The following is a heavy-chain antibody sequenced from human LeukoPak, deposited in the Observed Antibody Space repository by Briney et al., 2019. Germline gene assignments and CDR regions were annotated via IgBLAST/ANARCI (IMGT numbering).Heavy chain of an antibody. D-gene: IGHD3/OR15-3a*01. CDR3: AATYYDFWPGLDY. Sequence: VASVTVSCKASGFTFTSSAEQWVRQARGQRVEWIGSIIVGSGNTNYAQKFQESVTITRVISTSTAYMELSSLRSEDTAVHYCAATYYDFWPGLDYWGQGTLLPVSS. CDR2: IIVGSGNT. V-gene: IGHV1-58*01. CDR1: GFTFTSSA. J-gene: IGHJ4*02.